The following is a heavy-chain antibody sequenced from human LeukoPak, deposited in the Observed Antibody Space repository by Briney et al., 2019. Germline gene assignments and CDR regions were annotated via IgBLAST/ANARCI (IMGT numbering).Heavy chain of an antibody. D-gene: IGHD1-20*01. CDR3: ARLNWYYYYMDV. CDR1: GGSFSGYY. Sequence: PSETLSLTCAVYGGSFSGYYWSWIRQPPGKGLEWIGEINHSGSTNYNPSLKSRVTISVDTSKNQFSLKLSSVTAADTAVYYCARLNWYYYYMDVWGKGTTVTISS. V-gene: IGHV4-34*01. J-gene: IGHJ6*03. CDR2: INHSGST.